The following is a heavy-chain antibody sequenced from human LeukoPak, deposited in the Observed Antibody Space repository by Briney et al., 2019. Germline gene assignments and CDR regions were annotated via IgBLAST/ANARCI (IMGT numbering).Heavy chain of an antibody. V-gene: IGHV3-23*01. CDR2: IGSSGGST. D-gene: IGHD5-24*01. Sequence: GGSLRLSCAASGFNFITAAMTWVRQAPGKGLEWVSLIGSSGGSTYYADSVKGRFTISRDNFNHTLSLQMNSLKVEDTAIYYCVKDIQLSTWGLGTMVTVSS. J-gene: IGHJ3*01. CDR3: VKDIQLST. CDR1: GFNFITAA.